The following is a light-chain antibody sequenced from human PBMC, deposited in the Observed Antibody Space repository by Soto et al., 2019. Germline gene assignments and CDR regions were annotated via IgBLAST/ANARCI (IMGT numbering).Light chain of an antibody. Sequence: EMVMTQSPATLSVSPGERATLSCRASQSVSSNLAWYQQKPGQAPRLLIYGASTRATGIPARFSGSGSGTDFTLTISSLEPEDFAVYYCQQRSNWPLTFGGGTKVEIK. CDR2: GAS. J-gene: IGKJ4*01. V-gene: IGKV3-11*01. CDR1: QSVSSN. CDR3: QQRSNWPLT.